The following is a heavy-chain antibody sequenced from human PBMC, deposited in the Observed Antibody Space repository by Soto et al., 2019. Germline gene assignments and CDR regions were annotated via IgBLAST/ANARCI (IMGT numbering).Heavy chain of an antibody. J-gene: IGHJ4*02. CDR2: ISGSGDST. CDR1: GFTFSSYA. V-gene: IGHV3-23*01. Sequence: EVQLLESGGGLVQPGGSLRLSCAASGFTFSSYAMTWVRQAPGKGLEWVSGISGSGDSTHYADSVKGRFTISRDNSKNTLYLQMNSLRAEDTALYYCAKDKYYDWAQGTLVTVSS. CDR3: AKDKYYD. D-gene: IGHD3-22*01.